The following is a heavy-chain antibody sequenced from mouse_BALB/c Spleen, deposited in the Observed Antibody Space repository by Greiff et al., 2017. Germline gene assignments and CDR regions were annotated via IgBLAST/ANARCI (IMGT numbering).Heavy chain of an antibody. V-gene: IGHV5-6-5*01. D-gene: IGHD1-1*01. Sequence: EVMLVESGGGLVKPGGSLKLSCAASGFTFSSYAMSWVRQTPEKRLEWVASISSGGSTYYPDSVKGRFTISRDNARNILYLQMSSLRSEDTAMYYCARGPITTVVADWYFDVWGAGTTVTVSS. CDR1: GFTFSSYA. J-gene: IGHJ1*01. CDR3: ARGPITTVVADWYFDV. CDR2: ISSGGST.